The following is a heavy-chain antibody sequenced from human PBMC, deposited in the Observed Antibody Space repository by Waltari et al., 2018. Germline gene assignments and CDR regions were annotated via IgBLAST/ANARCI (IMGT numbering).Heavy chain of an antibody. Sequence: QVQLQQWGAGLLKPSETLSLTCAVYGGSFSGYYWSWIRQPPGKGLEWIGEINHSGSTNHNPSLKSRVTISVDTSKNQFSLKLSSVTAADTAVYYCARGRLGCSGGSCYSGWFDPWGQGTLVTVSS. CDR3: ARGRLGCSGGSCYSGWFDP. CDR2: INHSGST. CDR1: GGSFSGYY. V-gene: IGHV4-34*01. D-gene: IGHD2-15*01. J-gene: IGHJ5*02.